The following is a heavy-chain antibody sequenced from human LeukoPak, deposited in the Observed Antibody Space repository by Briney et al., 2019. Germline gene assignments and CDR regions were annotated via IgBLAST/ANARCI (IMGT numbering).Heavy chain of an antibody. CDR3: ARYSYIMGEYYDYHYGMDV. D-gene: IGHD5-18*01. J-gene: IGHJ6*02. CDR2: IKQDGSEK. V-gene: IGHV3-7*01. Sequence: PGGSLRLSCAAPVFTFSSYWTSWVRQAPGKGLEWVANIKQDGSEKYYMDSVKGRFTIPRDNAKNSLYLQMNSLRAEDTAVYYCARYSYIMGEYYDYHYGMDVWGQGTTVTVSS. CDR1: VFTFSSYW.